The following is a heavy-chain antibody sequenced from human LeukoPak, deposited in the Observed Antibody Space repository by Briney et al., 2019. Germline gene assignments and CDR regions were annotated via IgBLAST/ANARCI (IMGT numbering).Heavy chain of an antibody. CDR2: IFWNGDK. D-gene: IGHD6-13*01. CDR3: ARPGYSSSWYKGGEDY. CDR1: GFSLTTVGVG. J-gene: IGHJ4*02. Sequence: SGPTLVNPTQTLPLTCTFSGFSLTTVGVGVGWIRQPPGKALEWLALIFWNGDKRFSPSLKTRLTITRDTSKNQVVLTMTNMDPVDTATYYCARPGYSSSWYKGGEDYWGQGTLVTVSS. V-gene: IGHV2-5*01.